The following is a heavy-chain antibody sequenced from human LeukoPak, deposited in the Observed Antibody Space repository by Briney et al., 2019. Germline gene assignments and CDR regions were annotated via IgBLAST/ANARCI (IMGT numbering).Heavy chain of an antibody. CDR2: ISSNGGST. CDR3: VKGSSTSYTAVIDY. CDR1: GFTFSSYA. Sequence: AGTLRLYCSASGFTFSSYAMQWHRQAPGKGLEYVSAISSNGGSTYYADSVKGRFTISRDNSKNTLYLQMSSLRAEDTAVYYCVKGSSTSYTAVIDYWGQGTLVTVSS. V-gene: IGHV3-64D*06. D-gene: IGHD2-2*01. J-gene: IGHJ4*02.